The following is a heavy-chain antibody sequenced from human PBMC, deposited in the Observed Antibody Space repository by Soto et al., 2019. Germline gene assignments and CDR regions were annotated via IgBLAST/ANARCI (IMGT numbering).Heavy chain of an antibody. J-gene: IGHJ4*02. V-gene: IGHV4-61*01. CDR1: GGSVSSGSYY. CDR3: ARVVFYYGSGSYRRHLNFDY. Sequence: PSETLSLTCTVSGGSVSSGSYYWCWIRQPPGKGLEWIGYIYYSGSTNYNPSLKSRVTISVDTSKNQFSLKLSSVTAADTAVYYCARVVFYYGSGSYRRHLNFDYWGQGTLVTVSS. CDR2: IYYSGST. D-gene: IGHD3-10*01.